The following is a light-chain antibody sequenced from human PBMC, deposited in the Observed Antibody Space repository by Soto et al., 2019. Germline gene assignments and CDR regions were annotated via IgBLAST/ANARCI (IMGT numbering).Light chain of an antibody. V-gene: IGKV3-15*01. Sequence: EIVMTQSQATLSVSPGERATRACRASQSVNSNLAWYQQKPGQAPRLLIYGASTRATGIPARFSGSGSGTEFTLTISSLQSEDFAVYYCQQYNNWPLTFGGGTKVEIK. CDR3: QQYNNWPLT. CDR1: QSVNSN. CDR2: GAS. J-gene: IGKJ4*01.